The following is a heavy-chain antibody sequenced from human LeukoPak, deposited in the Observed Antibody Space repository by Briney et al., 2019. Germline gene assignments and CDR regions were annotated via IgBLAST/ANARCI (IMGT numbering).Heavy chain of an antibody. D-gene: IGHD6-13*01. CDR3: ARLRIAAAGTDDYFDY. Sequence: SETLSLTCTVSGGSISSSSYYWGWIRQPPGKGLEWMGSINYSGSTYHNPSLKSRVTISVDTSKNQFSLKLSSVTAADTAVYYCARLRIAAAGTDDYFDYWGQGTLVTVSS. V-gene: IGHV4-39*07. J-gene: IGHJ4*02. CDR1: GGSISSSSYY. CDR2: INYSGST.